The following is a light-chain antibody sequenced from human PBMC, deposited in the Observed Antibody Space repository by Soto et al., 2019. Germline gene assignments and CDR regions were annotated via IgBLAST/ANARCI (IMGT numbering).Light chain of an antibody. CDR1: QSIDKW. CDR2: EAS. Sequence: DIQMTQFPSTLSAFVGDRVTITCRASQSIDKWLAWYQQKPGKAPNLLIYEASNLVGGVPSRFSGSRSGTDFTLTISSLQPDDFATYYCQQYKIYPTFGQGTKVEIK. CDR3: QQYKIYPT. J-gene: IGKJ1*01. V-gene: IGKV1-5*03.